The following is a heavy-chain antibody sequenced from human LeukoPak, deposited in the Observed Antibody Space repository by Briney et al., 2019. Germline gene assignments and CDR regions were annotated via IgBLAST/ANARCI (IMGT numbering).Heavy chain of an antibody. CDR1: GGTFSSYA. Sequence: SVKVSCKASGGTFSSYAISWVRQAPGQGLEWMGRIIPILGIANYAQKFQGRVTITADKSTSTAYMELSSLRSEDTAVYYCARDPSNSVGRMTWFDPWGQGTLVTVSS. CDR3: ARDPSNSVGRMTWFDP. CDR2: IIPILGIA. J-gene: IGHJ5*02. V-gene: IGHV1-69*04. D-gene: IGHD2/OR15-2a*01.